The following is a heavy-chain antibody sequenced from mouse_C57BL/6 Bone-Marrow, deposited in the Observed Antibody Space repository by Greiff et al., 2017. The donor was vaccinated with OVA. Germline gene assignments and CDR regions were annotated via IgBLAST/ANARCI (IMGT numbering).Heavy chain of an antibody. J-gene: IGHJ2*01. CDR2: IDPSDSYT. CDR3: ARSGFITTVVPFDY. V-gene: IGHV1-59*01. Sequence: VKLQQPGAALAIPFTPVKLSCKASGYTFTSYWMHWVKQRPGQGLEWIGVIDPSDSYTNYNQKFKGKATLTVDTSSSTAYMQLSSLTSEDSAVYYCARSGFITTVVPFDYWGQGTTLTVSS. CDR1: GYTFTSYW. D-gene: IGHD1-1*01.